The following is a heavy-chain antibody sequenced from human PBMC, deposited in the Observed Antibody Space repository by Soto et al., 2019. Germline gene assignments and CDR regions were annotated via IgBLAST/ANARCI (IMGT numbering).Heavy chain of an antibody. V-gene: IGHV3-66*01. J-gene: IGHJ4*02. CDR3: AKDRTYCGGDCYSNPPFDY. CDR2: IYSGGST. Sequence: GGSLRPSCAASGFTVSSNYMSWVRPAPGKGLEWVSVIYSGGSTYYADSVKGRFTISRDNSKNTLYLQMNSLRAEDTAVYYCAKDRTYCGGDCYSNPPFDYWGQGTLVTVSS. CDR1: GFTVSSNY. D-gene: IGHD2-21*02.